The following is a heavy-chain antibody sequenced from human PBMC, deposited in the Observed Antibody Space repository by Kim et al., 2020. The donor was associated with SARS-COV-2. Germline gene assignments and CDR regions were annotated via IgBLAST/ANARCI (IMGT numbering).Heavy chain of an antibody. CDR2: IKSKTYGGTT. CDR1: GFTFIDAW. CDR3: TTGVRVGDSDAYDI. Sequence: LSLTCAASGFTFIDAWMSWVRQAPGKGLEWVGRIKSKTYGGTTEYAAPVKGRFTISRDDSKNTVSLQMNSLKTEDTAVYYCTTGVRVGDSDAYDIWGXXXMVXXSS. J-gene: IGHJ3*02. V-gene: IGHV3-15*01. D-gene: IGHD4-17*01.